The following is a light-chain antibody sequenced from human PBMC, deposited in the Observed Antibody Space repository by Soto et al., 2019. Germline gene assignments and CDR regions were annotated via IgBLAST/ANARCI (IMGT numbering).Light chain of an antibody. CDR3: QQYSSDST. V-gene: IGKV1-5*03. Sequence: IQMTQSPSTLSASVGDRVTITCRASQNINTWLAWYQQKPGKAPRLLIYRASSLENGVPSRFGGRGSGTQFTFTISSLQPDDSATYYCQQYSSDSTFGQGTKVEIK. CDR2: RAS. J-gene: IGKJ1*01. CDR1: QNINTW.